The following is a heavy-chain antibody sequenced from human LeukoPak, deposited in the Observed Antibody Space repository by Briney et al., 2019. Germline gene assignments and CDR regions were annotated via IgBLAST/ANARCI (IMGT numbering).Heavy chain of an antibody. Sequence: PGGSLRLSCAASGFTFSNCAMSWVRQAPGKGPEWVSTISDDGVNTYYADSVKGRFTTSRDNSKSTLYLQMNSLRAEDTAVYYCAKVRWIAVTTTFDCWGQGTLVTVSS. D-gene: IGHD4-17*01. J-gene: IGHJ5*01. CDR3: AKVRWIAVTTTFDC. V-gene: IGHV3-23*01. CDR1: GFTFSNCA. CDR2: ISDDGVNT.